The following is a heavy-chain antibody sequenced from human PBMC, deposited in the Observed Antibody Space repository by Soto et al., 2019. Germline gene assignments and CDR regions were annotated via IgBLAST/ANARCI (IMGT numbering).Heavy chain of an antibody. CDR1: GFTFSNYA. Sequence: SLRLSCAASGFTFSNYAMTWVRQAPGKGLDWVSGVTRGGSAYYADSVKGRFTISRDNSKNTVFLQMNSLRAEDTAIYYCAKDDCSICNGPAYNFDMDVWGQGTTVTVSS. CDR2: VTRGGSA. CDR3: AKDDCSICNGPAYNFDMDV. J-gene: IGHJ6*02. V-gene: IGHV3-23*01. D-gene: IGHD2-15*01.